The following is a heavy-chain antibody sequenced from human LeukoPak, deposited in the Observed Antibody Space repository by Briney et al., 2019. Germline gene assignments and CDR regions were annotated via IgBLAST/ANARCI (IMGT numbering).Heavy chain of an antibody. CDR2: ISSSSSYI. CDR1: GFTFSSYS. CDR3: ARHQYSSGYMDV. Sequence: GGSLRLYCAASGFTFSSYSMNWVRQAPGKGLEWVSSISSSSSYIYYADSVKGRFTISRDNAKNSLYLQMNSLRAEDTAVYYCARHQYSSGYMDVWGKGTTVTVSS. D-gene: IGHD5-18*01. J-gene: IGHJ6*03. V-gene: IGHV3-21*01.